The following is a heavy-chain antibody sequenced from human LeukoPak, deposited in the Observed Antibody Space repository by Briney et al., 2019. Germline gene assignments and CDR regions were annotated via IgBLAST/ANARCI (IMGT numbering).Heavy chain of an antibody. CDR1: GYTFSSFG. D-gene: IGHD6-6*01. Sequence: ASVKVSCKASGYTFSSFGITWARQAPGQGLEWMGWISAYTGIANYAQKLQGRVTMTTDTSTNTAYMELGSLRSDDTAVYYCARSSSLAGGFDYWGQGTLVTVSS. V-gene: IGHV1-18*01. CDR3: ARSSSLAGGFDY. CDR2: ISAYTGIA. J-gene: IGHJ4*02.